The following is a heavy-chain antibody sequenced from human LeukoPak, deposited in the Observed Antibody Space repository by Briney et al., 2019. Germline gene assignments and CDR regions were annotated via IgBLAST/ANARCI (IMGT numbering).Heavy chain of an antibody. CDR2: INHSGST. D-gene: IGHD6-6*01. CDR3: ARGFRVAAHY. CDR1: GGPFSTYY. J-gene: IGHJ4*02. V-gene: IGHV4-34*01. Sequence: SETLSLTCAVYGGPFSTYYWSWIRQPPGKGLEWIGEINHSGSTNSNPSLKSRVTISVDPSKNQFSLKLTSVTAADTAVYYCARGFRVAAHYWGQGALVTVSS.